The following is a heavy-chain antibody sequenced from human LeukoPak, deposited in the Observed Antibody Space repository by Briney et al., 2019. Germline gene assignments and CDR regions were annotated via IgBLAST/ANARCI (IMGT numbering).Heavy chain of an antibody. CDR2: INPNSGGT. D-gene: IGHD4-17*01. CDR1: GYNFISSG. CDR3: ARDPGDRFDY. J-gene: IGHJ4*02. Sequence: GASVKVSCKASGYNFISSGVTWVRQAPGQGLEWMGRINPNSGGTNYAQKFQGRVTMTRDTSISTAYMELSRLRSDDTAVYYCARDPGDRFDYWGQGTLVTVSS. V-gene: IGHV1-2*06.